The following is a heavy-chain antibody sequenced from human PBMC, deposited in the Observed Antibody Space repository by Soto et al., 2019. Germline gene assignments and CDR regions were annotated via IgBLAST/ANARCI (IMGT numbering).Heavy chain of an antibody. Sequence: ASVKVSCKASGYTFTSYGISWVRQAPGQGLEWMGWISAYNGNTNYAQKLQGRVTMTTDTSTSTAYMELRSLRSDDTAVYYCARDFGYGDYAPEFDYWGQGTLVTVSS. V-gene: IGHV1-18*01. CDR3: ARDFGYGDYAPEFDY. J-gene: IGHJ4*02. CDR1: GYTFTSYG. D-gene: IGHD4-17*01. CDR2: ISAYNGNT.